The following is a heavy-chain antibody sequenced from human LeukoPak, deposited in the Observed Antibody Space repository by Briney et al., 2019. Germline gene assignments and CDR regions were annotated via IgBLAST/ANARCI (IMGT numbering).Heavy chain of an antibody. D-gene: IGHD2-2*01. Sequence: SETLSLTCTVSGGSISNYYWSWIRQPAGKGLEWLGRIFSSGSTNYNPSLKSGVTMSVDTSKNQFSLKLSSVTAADTAEYFCARESRRSYCNEYWGQGTLVTVSS. CDR1: GGSISNYY. V-gene: IGHV4-4*07. CDR2: IFSSGST. J-gene: IGHJ4*02. CDR3: ARESRRSYCNEY.